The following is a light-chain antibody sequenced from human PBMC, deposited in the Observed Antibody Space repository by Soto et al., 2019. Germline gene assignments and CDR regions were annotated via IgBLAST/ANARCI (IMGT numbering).Light chain of an antibody. J-gene: IGKJ1*01. CDR1: QSISSW. CDR2: KAS. V-gene: IGKV1-5*03. CDR3: QQYNSYST. Sequence: DIQMTQSPSTLSASVGDRVTITCRASQSISSWLAWYQQKPGKAPKLLIYKASSLESGVPSRFSGSGSGTEFTLTISSLQPDDFATYYCQQYNSYSTVGQGTQVDFK.